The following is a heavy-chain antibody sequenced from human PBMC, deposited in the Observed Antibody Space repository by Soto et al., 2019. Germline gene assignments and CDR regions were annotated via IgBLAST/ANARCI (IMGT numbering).Heavy chain of an antibody. CDR2: IYTSGST. J-gene: IGHJ5*02. CDR1: GGSISSYY. Sequence: SETLSLTCTVSGGSISSYYWSWIRQPAGKGLEWIGRIYTSGSTNYNPSLKSRVTMSVDTSKNQFSLKLSSVTAADTAVYYCARDLLYSSSWYGWFDPGGQGTLVTVSS. CDR3: ARDLLYSSSWYGWFDP. V-gene: IGHV4-4*07. D-gene: IGHD6-13*01.